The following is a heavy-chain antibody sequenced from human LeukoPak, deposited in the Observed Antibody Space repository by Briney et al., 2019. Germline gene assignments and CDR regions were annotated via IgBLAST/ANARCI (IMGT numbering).Heavy chain of an antibody. J-gene: IGHJ6*03. CDR2: IYYSGST. CDR1: GGSISSYY. V-gene: IGHV4-59*01. D-gene: IGHD5-18*01. Sequence: TSETLSLTCTVSGGSISSYYWSWIRQPPGKGLEWIGYIYYSGSTNYNPSLKSRVTISVDTSKNQFSLKLSSVTAADTAVYYCARGGYSYTSYYYYYMDVWGKGTTVTVSS. CDR3: ARGGYSYTSYYYYYMDV.